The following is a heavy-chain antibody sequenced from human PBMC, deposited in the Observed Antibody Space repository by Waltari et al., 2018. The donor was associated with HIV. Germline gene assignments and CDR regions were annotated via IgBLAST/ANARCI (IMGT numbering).Heavy chain of an antibody. D-gene: IGHD3-22*01. J-gene: IGHJ4*02. CDR3: VKAKVVSAYYYSLEY. CDR2: ISDDGGTK. Sequence: QVHLVESGGGVVQPGMSLRLSCATPGFTLRSYGMHWVRQAPGKGLEWMAVISDDGGTKYYADSVKGRFISSIDNSRNTLYLQWSTLRPEDTALYFCVKAKVVSAYYYSLEYWGQGTLVTVSS. CDR1: GFTLRSYG. V-gene: IGHV3-30*18.